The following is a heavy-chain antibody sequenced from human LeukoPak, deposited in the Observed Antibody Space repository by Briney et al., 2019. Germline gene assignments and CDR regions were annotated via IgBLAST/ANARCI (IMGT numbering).Heavy chain of an antibody. J-gene: IGHJ4*02. CDR3: ARQHSVSLIHFDY. CDR2: INHSGST. Sequence: ASETLSLTCAVYGGSFSGYYWSWIRQPPGKGLEWIGEINHSGSTNYNPSLKSRVTISVDTSKNQFSLKLSSVTAADTAVYYCARQHSVSLIHFDYWGQGTLVTVSS. D-gene: IGHD5-18*01. CDR1: GGSFSGYY. V-gene: IGHV4-34*01.